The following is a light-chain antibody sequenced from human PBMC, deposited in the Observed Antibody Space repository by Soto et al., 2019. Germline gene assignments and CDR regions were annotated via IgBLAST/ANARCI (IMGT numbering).Light chain of an antibody. Sequence: EIVMTQSPATLSVSPGERATLSCRASQSVSSNLAWYPQKPGQAPRRLMYGASTRATGIPDRFSGSGSGTEFTLTISRLQSEDFAVYYCQQHTNWPPWTFGQGTKVEI. V-gene: IGKV3-15*01. J-gene: IGKJ1*01. CDR1: QSVSSN. CDR3: QQHTNWPPWT. CDR2: GAS.